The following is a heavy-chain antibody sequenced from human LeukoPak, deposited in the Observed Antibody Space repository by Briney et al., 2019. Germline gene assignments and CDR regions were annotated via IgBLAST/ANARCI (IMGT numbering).Heavy chain of an antibody. V-gene: IGHV3-48*02. Sequence: PGGSLRLSCAASGFTFSSYSMNWVRQAPGKGLEWVSYISSSSSTRYYADSVKGRFTISRDNAKNSLYLQMNSLRDEDTAVYYCASPMIDRDSTMIDYWGQGTLVTVSS. D-gene: IGHD5-24*01. CDR3: ASPMIDRDSTMIDY. CDR1: GFTFSSYS. CDR2: ISSSSSTR. J-gene: IGHJ4*02.